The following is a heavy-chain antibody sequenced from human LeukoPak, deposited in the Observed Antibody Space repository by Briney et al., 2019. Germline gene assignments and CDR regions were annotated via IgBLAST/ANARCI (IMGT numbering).Heavy chain of an antibody. D-gene: IGHD3-16*02. CDR2: INHSGST. J-gene: IGHJ4*02. Sequence: PSETLSLTCAVYGGSFSGYYWSWIRQPPGKGLEWIGEINHSGSTNYNPSLKSRVTISVDTSKNQFSLKLSSVTAADTAVYYCARHGGYLRLGELSLFNYNYFDYWGQGTLVTVSS. CDR1: GGSFSGYY. CDR3: ARHGGYLRLGELSLFNYNYFDY. V-gene: IGHV4-34*01.